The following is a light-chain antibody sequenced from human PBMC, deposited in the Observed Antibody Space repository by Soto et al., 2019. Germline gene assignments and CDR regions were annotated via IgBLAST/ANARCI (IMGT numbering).Light chain of an antibody. CDR1: QGISSY. CDR2: AAS. Sequence: IQLTQSPSSLSASVEDRVTITCRASQGISSYFAWYQQKPGKAPKVLIYAASTLQSGVPPRFSGSGSGTEFTLTISSLQPEDFATYYSQQLNAYPYTFGQGTQLEIK. CDR3: QQLNAYPYT. V-gene: IGKV1-9*01. J-gene: IGKJ2*01.